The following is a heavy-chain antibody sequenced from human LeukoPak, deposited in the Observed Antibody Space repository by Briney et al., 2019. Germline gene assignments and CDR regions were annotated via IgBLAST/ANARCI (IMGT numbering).Heavy chain of an antibody. V-gene: IGHV1-18*01. CDR3: ARDSMIAYYFDY. Sequence: ASVKASCKASGYTFTSYGISWVRQAPGQGHERMGWISAYNGNTNYAQKLQGRVTMTTDTSTSTAYMELRSLRSDDTAVYYCARDSMIAYYFDYWGQGTLVTVSS. CDR2: ISAYNGNT. D-gene: IGHD3-22*01. J-gene: IGHJ4*02. CDR1: GYTFTSYG.